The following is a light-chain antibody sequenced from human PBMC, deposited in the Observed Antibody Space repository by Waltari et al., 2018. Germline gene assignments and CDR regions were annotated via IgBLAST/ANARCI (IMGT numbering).Light chain of an antibody. V-gene: IGLV2-14*03. J-gene: IGLJ2*01. CDR3: SSYTSSSTLGYVV. Sequence: QSALTQPASVSGSPGQSITISCTGTRSDVGGYNYVSLYPQHPGKAPKLMIYDVSNRPSGVSNRFSGSKSGNTASLTISGLQAEDEADYYCSSYTSSSTLGYVVFGGGTKLTVL. CDR2: DVS. CDR1: RSDVGGYNY.